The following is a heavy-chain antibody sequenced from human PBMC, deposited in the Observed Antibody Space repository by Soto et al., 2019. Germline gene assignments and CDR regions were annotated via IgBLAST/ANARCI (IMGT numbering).Heavy chain of an antibody. J-gene: IGHJ6*02. CDR2: INAGNGNT. V-gene: IGHV1-3*01. CDR3: ASPAPGYYYYGMDV. CDR1: GYTSTSYA. Sequence: ASVKVSCKASGYTSTSYAMHWLRQAPGQRLEWMGWINAGNGNTKYSQKFQGRVTITRDTSASTAYMELSSLRSEDTAVYYCASPAPGYYYYGMDVWGQGTTVTVSS.